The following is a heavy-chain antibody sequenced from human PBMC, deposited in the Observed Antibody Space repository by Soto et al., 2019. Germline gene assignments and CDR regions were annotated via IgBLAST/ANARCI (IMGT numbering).Heavy chain of an antibody. CDR3: ARTYSSSWYGGLDYYYGMDV. V-gene: IGHV4-59*08. CDR2: IYYSGST. Sequence: ETLSLTYTVSGGSISSYYWSWIRQPPGKGLEWIGYIYYSGSTNYNPSLKGRVTISVDTSKNQFSLKLSSVTAADTAVYYCARTYSSSWYGGLDYYYGMDVWGQGTTVTVSS. J-gene: IGHJ6*02. CDR1: GGSISSYY. D-gene: IGHD6-13*01.